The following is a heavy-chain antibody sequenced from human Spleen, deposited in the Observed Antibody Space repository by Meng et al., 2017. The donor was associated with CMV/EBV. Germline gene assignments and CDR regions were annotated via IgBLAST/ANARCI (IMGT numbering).Heavy chain of an antibody. Sequence: GGSLRLSCAAAGSTLSSYWMNWVRQAPGKGLEWVANIRQDGSEKYYVDSVKGRFTISRDNAKNSLYLQMNSLRAEDTAVFYCARMLSGAAAGFSYYYGVDAWGQGTTVTVSS. CDR2: IRQDGSEK. D-gene: IGHD6-13*01. CDR3: ARMLSGAAAGFSYYYGVDA. J-gene: IGHJ6*02. CDR1: GSTLSSYW. V-gene: IGHV3-7*01.